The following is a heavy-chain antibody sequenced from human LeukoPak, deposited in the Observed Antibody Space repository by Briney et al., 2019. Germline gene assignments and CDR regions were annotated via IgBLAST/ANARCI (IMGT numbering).Heavy chain of an antibody. CDR3: ARVVTVVTSRYFDY. CDR1: GYAFTSYG. Sequence: ASVKVSCKASGYAFTSYGISWVRQAPGQGLEWMGWISAYNGNTNYAQKLQGRVTMTTDTSTSTAYMELRSLRSDDTAVYYCARVVTVVTSRYFDYWGQGTLVTVSS. J-gene: IGHJ4*02. CDR2: ISAYNGNT. V-gene: IGHV1-18*01. D-gene: IGHD4-23*01.